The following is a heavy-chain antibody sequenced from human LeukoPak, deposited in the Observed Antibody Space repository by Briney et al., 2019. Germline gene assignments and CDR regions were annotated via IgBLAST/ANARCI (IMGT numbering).Heavy chain of an antibody. CDR3: ARLPRSSGAFDI. J-gene: IGHJ3*02. V-gene: IGHV3-74*01. CDR1: GFTFSNFW. CDR2: IYGDGSFT. D-gene: IGHD3-10*01. Sequence: GGSLRLSCTASGFTFSNFWMHWVRQAPGKGLVWVALIYGDGSFTRYADSVKGRFTISRDNSKNTLYLQMNSLRAEDTAVYYCARLPRSSGAFDIWGQGTMVTVSS.